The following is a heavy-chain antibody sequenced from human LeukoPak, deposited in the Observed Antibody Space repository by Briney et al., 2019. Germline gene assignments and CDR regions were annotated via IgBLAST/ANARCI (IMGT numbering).Heavy chain of an antibody. D-gene: IGHD3-10*01. CDR2: IRSKANSYAT. J-gene: IGHJ4*02. Sequence: GGSLRLSCAASGFTFSGSAMHWVRQASGKGLEWVGRIRSKANSYATAYAASVKGRFTISRDDSKNTAYLQMNSLKTEDTAVYYCARKNAGVDYWGQGTLVTVSS. CDR3: ARKNAGVDY. CDR1: GFTFSGSA. V-gene: IGHV3-73*01.